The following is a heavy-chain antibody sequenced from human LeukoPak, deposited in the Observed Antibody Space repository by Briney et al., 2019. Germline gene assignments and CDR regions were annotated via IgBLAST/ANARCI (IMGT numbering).Heavy chain of an antibody. Sequence: GGSLRLSCAASGFTFSSYGMHWVRQAPGKGLEWVAAISYDGSNKYYADSVKGRFTISRDNSKNTLYLQMNSLRAEDTAVYYCAKFRTSQQWLVRNDAFDIWGQGTMVTVSS. CDR3: AKFRTSQQWLVRNDAFDI. CDR1: GFTFSSYG. J-gene: IGHJ3*02. D-gene: IGHD6-19*01. CDR2: ISYDGSNK. V-gene: IGHV3-30*18.